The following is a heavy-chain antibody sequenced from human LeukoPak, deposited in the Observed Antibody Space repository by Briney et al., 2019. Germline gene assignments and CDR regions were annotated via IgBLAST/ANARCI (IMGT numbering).Heavy chain of an antibody. Sequence: GGSLRLSCAASGFTVSSNYMSWVRQAPGKGLEWDSVIYSGGSTYYADSVKGRFTISRDNSKNTLYLQMNSLRAEDTAVYYCARVITMVRGEDYMDVWGKGTTVTVSS. CDR1: GFTVSSNY. D-gene: IGHD3-10*01. J-gene: IGHJ6*03. CDR2: IYSGGST. V-gene: IGHV3-53*01. CDR3: ARVITMVRGEDYMDV.